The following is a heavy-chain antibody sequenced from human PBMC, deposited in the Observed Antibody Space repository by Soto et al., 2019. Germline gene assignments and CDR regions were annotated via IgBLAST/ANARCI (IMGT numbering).Heavy chain of an antibody. CDR3: ARLVDTADFDY. J-gene: IGHJ4*02. CDR2: IIPILGIA. V-gene: IGHV1-69*02. D-gene: IGHD5-18*01. CDR1: GGTFSSYT. Sequence: QVQLVQSGAEVKKPGSSVKVSCKASGGTFSSYTISWVRQAPGQGLEWMGRIIPILGIANYAQKFQGRVTITADKSTSTAYMELSSLRAEDTAVYYCARLVDTADFDYWGQGTLVTVSS.